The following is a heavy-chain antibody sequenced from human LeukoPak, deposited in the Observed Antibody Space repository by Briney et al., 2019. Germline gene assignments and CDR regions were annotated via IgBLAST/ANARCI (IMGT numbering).Heavy chain of an antibody. D-gene: IGHD3-3*01. CDR3: ALQYDFWSGYYTASNRGAFDI. Sequence: KFGESLKISCKGSGYSFTSYWIGWVRQMSGKGLEWMGIIYPGDSDTRYSPSFQGQVTISADKSISTAYLQWSSLKASDTAMYYCALQYDFWSGYYTASNRGAFDIWGQGTMVTVSS. J-gene: IGHJ3*02. CDR2: IYPGDSDT. CDR1: GYSFTSYW. V-gene: IGHV5-51*01.